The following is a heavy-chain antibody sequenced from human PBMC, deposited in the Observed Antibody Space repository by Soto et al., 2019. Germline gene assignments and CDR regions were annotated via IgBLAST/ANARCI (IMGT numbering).Heavy chain of an antibody. Sequence: PSETLSLTFTVSGGSISSISFSWGWVRQPPGKGLEWIGAIYNTGRTSYNPSLESRVTVSVDMSKNQFSLKMTSVTAADTAIYHCVRYDTWGHGILVTVSS. CDR3: VRYDT. V-gene: IGHV4-39*01. J-gene: IGHJ5*01. CDR2: IYNTGRT. CDR1: GGSISSISFS.